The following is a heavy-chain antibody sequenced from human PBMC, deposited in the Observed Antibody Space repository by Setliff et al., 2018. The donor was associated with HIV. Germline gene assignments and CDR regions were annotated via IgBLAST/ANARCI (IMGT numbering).Heavy chain of an antibody. D-gene: IGHD2-15*01. J-gene: IGHJ6*03. CDR2: VYASTGHT. CDR3: ARGIDILVKMGIYYHYMDV. Sequence: ASVKVSCKTSGDKFGSFDINWVRQASGQRLEWVGWVYASTGHTAYARKFEGRVTMTWDPSTGIGYMELNSLRADDTAVYYCARGIDILVKMGIYYHYMDVWGKGTTVTVSS. CDR1: GDKFGSFD. V-gene: IGHV1-8*01.